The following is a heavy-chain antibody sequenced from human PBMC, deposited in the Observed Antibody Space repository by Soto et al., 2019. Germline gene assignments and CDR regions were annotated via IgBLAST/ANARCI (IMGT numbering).Heavy chain of an antibody. Sequence: SETLSLTCTVSGGSISSSSYYWGWIRQPPGKGLEWIGSIYYSGSTYYNPSLKSRVTISVDTSKNQFSLKLSSVTAADTAVYYCARRGGYNWNYHFDYWGQGPLVTVYS. CDR1: GGSISSSSYY. CDR2: IYYSGST. CDR3: ARRGGYNWNYHFDY. J-gene: IGHJ4*02. V-gene: IGHV4-39*01. D-gene: IGHD1-7*01.